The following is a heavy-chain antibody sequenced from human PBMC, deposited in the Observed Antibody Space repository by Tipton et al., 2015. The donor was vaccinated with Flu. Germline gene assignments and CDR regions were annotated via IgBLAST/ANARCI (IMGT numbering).Heavy chain of an antibody. D-gene: IGHD1-14*01. J-gene: IGHJ5*02. CDR3: ARAGGNRNDH. CDR1: GVSISSGSFY. V-gene: IGHV4-61*09. Sequence: TLSLTCTVSGVSISSGSFYWSWIRQPAGKGLEWLGHFYTSGNTNYSPSLKSRVTISLDTSKNQFSLKLTSVTAADTAVYFCARAGGNRNDHWGQGTLVTVSS. CDR2: FYTSGNT.